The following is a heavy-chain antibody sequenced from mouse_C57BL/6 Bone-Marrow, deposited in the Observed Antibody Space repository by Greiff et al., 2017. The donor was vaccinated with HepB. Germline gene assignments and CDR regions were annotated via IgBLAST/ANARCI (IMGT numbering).Heavy chain of an antibody. V-gene: IGHV1-69*01. CDR1: GYPFTSYW. CDR2: IDPSDSYT. CDR3: ARPGGSSLWYVDV. J-gene: IGHJ1*03. D-gene: IGHD1-1*01. Sequence: VQLQQPGAELVMPGASVKLSCKASGYPFTSYWMHWVKQRPGQGLEWIGEIDPSDSYTNYNQNFKGKSTLTVDKSSSTAYMPLSSLTSEDSAVYYCARPGGSSLWYVDVWGTGTTVTVSS.